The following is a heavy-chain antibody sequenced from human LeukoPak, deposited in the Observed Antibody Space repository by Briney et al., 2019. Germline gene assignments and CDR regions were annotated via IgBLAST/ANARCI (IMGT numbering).Heavy chain of an antibody. J-gene: IGHJ4*02. CDR1: GFTFSSYA. CDR3: ARDRSGWSFDY. CDR2: ISYDGSNK. Sequence: PGGSLRLSCAASGFTFSSYAMHWVRQAPGKGLEWVAVISYDGSNKYYADSVKGRFTISRDNSKNTLYLQMGSLRAEDMAVYYCARDRSGWSFDYWGQGTLVTVSS. V-gene: IGHV3-30*14. D-gene: IGHD6-19*01.